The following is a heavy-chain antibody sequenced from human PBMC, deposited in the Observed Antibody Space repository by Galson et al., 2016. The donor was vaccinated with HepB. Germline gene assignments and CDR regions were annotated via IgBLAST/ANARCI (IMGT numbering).Heavy chain of an antibody. Sequence: SLRLSCAASGFTFNTYAMTWVRQAPGKGLEWVSGISGSGGSTYYADSVKGRFTISRDNSKNTVYLQMNSLRAEDTAVYYCATRTQTTFRGVIVNHQTVDYLYGMDVWGQGTTVTVSS. V-gene: IGHV3-23*01. CDR3: ATRTQTTFRGVIVNHQTVDYLYGMDV. J-gene: IGHJ6*02. CDR1: GFTFNTYA. CDR2: ISGSGGST. D-gene: IGHD3-16*02.